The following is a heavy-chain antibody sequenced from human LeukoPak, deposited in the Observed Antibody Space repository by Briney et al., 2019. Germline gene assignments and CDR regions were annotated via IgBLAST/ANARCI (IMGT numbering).Heavy chain of an antibody. D-gene: IGHD3-10*01. CDR2: INPRSGST. V-gene: IGHV1-2*02. CDR3: ARGATYYASGTFYP. CDR1: GYSFTDNY. J-gene: IGHJ5*02. Sequence: ASVKVSCKTSGYSFTDNYILWVRQAPGEGPEWMGWINPRSGSTDYAQKFQGRATLTSDTSISTVYLELTRLKSDDTAVYYCARGATYYASGTFYPWGQGTLVTVSS.